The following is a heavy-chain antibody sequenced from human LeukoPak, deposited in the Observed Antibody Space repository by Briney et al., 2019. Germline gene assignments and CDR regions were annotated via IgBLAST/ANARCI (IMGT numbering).Heavy chain of an antibody. V-gene: IGHV4-59*01. CDR1: GGSISSYY. CDR3: ARVPRAGSYWDFDL. Sequence: SETLSLTCTVSGGSISSYYWSWIRQPPGKGLEWIGYIYYSGSTNYNPSLKSRVTISVDTSKNQFSLKLSSVTAADTVVYYCARVPRAGSYWDFDLGGRGTLVTVSS. J-gene: IGHJ2*01. CDR2: IYYSGST.